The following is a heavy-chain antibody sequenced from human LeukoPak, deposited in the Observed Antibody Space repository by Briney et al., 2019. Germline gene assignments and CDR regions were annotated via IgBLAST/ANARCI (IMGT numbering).Heavy chain of an antibody. CDR1: GGSISTNNW. J-gene: IGHJ3*02. D-gene: IGHD1-26*01. CDR3: ARAPLSGTYYTDAFDI. V-gene: IGHV4-4*02. CDR2: IHHGGST. Sequence: SETLSLTCAVSGGSISTNNWWTWVRQPPGKGLEWIGEIHHGGSTDYNPSLKSRVTISPDKSKNQFSLTLTSVTAADTAVYFCARAPLSGTYYTDAFDIWGQGTMVTVSS.